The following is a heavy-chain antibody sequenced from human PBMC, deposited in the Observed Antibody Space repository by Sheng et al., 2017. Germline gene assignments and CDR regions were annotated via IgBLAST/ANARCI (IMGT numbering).Heavy chain of an antibody. CDR2: IYSGGST. Sequence: EVQLVESGGGLVPAWGVPSRLSCAASGFTVSSNYMSWVRQAPGKGLEWVSTIYSGGSTYFADSVKGRFTISETIPRTTLYLQMNSLRAEDTAVYYCARHNAAGEHYYMDVWGKGTTVTVSS. D-gene: IGHD6-13*01. J-gene: IGHJ6*03. CDR1: GFTVSSNY. V-gene: IGHV3-66*02. CDR3: ARHNAAGEHYYMDV.